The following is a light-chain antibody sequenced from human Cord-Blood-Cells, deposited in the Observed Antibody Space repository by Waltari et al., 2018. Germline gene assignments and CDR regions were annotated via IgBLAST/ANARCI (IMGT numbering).Light chain of an antibody. V-gene: IGKV3-20*01. CDR1: QSVSSSY. CDR3: QQYGSSRT. CDR2: GAS. Sequence: IVLTQSPGTLSLSPGERATLSCRASQSVSSSYLAWYQQKPGQAPRLLIYGASSRATGIPDRFSGSVSGTDFTLTISRLEPEDFAVYYCQQYGSSRTFGQGTKLEIK. J-gene: IGKJ2*01.